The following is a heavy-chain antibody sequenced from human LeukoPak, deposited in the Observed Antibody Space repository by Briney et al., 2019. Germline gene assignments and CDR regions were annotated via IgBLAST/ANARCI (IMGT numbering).Heavy chain of an antibody. CDR2: FYYWGHH. Sequence: PSQTLSLTCIVSPGSIRSGDYYWRWTRDPPGKGLEWIGYFYYWGHHIHHPSLKSRLHISINTSQKHFSLKLRSVTAADTAVYYYTTGEQLGRGVLDPW. V-gene: IGHV4-30-4*01. D-gene: IGHD6-13*01. J-gene: IGHJ5*02. CDR1: PGSIRSGDYY. CDR3: TTGEQLGRGVLDP.